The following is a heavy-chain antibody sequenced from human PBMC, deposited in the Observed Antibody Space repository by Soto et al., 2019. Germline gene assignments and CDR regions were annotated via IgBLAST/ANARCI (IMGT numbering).Heavy chain of an antibody. CDR2: ISSSGSII. D-gene: IGHD2-15*01. V-gene: IGHV3-48*04. CDR3: ARGLYEGFCRRDDCNPNWFDP. J-gene: IGHJ5*02. CDR1: GFTFSTYA. Sequence: GGSLRLSCAASGFTFSTYAMHWVRQAPGMGLEWLSYISSSGSIISYADSVKGRFTISRDNARNSLYMQLNSLRAEDTAVYYCARGLYEGFCRRDDCNPNWFDPWGQGTQVTVSS.